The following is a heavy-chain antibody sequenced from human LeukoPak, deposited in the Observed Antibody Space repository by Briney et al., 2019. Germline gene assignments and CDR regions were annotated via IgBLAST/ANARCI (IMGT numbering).Heavy chain of an antibody. V-gene: IGHV4-59*01. CDR3: ARGLSPTVITRD. CDR1: GGSISSYY. D-gene: IGHD4-17*01. Sequence: SETLSLTCTVSGGSISSYYWSWIRQPPGKGLEWIGYIYYSGSTNYNPSLKSRVTISVDTSKNQFSLRLSSVTAADTAVYYCARGLSPTVITRDWGQGTLVTVSS. J-gene: IGHJ4*02. CDR2: IYYSGST.